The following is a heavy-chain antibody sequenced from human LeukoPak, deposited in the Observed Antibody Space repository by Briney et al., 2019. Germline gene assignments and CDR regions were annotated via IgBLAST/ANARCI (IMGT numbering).Heavy chain of an antibody. J-gene: IGHJ4*02. V-gene: IGHV3-15*01. D-gene: IGHD6-19*01. CDR2: IKSKTDGGTT. CDR3: TTDSASGWYFLPFDY. Sequence: EPGGSLRLSCAASGFTFSNAWMSWVRQAPGKGLEWVGRIKSKTDGGTTDYAAPVKGRFTISRDDSKNTLYLQMNSLKTEDTAVYYCTTDSASGWYFLPFDYWGQGTLVTVSS. CDR1: GFTFSNAW.